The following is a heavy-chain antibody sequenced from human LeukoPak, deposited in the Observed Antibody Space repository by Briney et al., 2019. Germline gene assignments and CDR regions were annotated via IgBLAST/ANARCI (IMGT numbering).Heavy chain of an antibody. CDR2: IYSGGST. V-gene: IGHV3-53*01. CDR3: ARSYGSGSYWHAFDI. D-gene: IGHD3-10*01. Sequence: GGSLRLSCAASGFTVSSNYMSWVRQAPGKGLEWVSVIYSGGSTYYADSVKGRFTISRDNSKNTLYLQMNSLRAEDTAVYYCARSYGSGSYWHAFDIWGQGTMVTASS. J-gene: IGHJ3*02. CDR1: GFTVSSNY.